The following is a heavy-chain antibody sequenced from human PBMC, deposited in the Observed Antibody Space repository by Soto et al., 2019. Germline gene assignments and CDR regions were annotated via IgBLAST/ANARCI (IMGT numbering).Heavy chain of an antibody. CDR1: ENSFTRHN. D-gene: IGHD3-22*01. V-gene: IGHV1-46*01. Sequence: SVKVPCNAAENSFTRHNMTPVRLGLGQALEWMGIINPSGGRTTYAQKFQGRVTMTRDTSTSTFHMELSSLTSEDTDVYYCAGLYHYDSSGYYDYWVQGTLVTVSS. J-gene: IGHJ4*02. CDR3: AGLYHYDSSGYYDY. CDR2: INPSGGRT.